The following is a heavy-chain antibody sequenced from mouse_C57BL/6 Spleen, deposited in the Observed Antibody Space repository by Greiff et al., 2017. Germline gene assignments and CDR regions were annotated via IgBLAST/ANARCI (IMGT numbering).Heavy chain of an antibody. V-gene: IGHV1-76*01. Sequence: QVQLQQSGAELVRPGASVKLSCKASGYTFTDYYINWVKQRPGQGLEWIARIYPGSGNTYYNEKFKGKATLTAEKSSSTAYMQLSSLTSEDSAVYCCAREGGYFDVWGTGTTVTVSS. CDR2: IYPGSGNT. CDR3: AREGGYFDV. CDR1: GYTFTDYY. J-gene: IGHJ1*03.